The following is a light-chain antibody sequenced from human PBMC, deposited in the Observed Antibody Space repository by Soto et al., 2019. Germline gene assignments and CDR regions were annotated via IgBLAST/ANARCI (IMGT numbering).Light chain of an antibody. CDR1: SSNIGNNP. V-gene: IGLV1-44*01. Sequence: QSVLTQPPSASGTPGQRVTISRSGSSSNIGNNPVNWYQQLPGTAPKLLIYSNSHRPSGFPDRFSGSKSDTSAPLAISGLQSEDEAAYYCAAWDDSLTGSWVFGGGTKLTVL. CDR3: AAWDDSLTGSWV. J-gene: IGLJ3*02. CDR2: SNS.